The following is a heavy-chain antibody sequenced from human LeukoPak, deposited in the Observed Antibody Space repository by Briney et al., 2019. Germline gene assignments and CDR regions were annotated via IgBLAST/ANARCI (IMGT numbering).Heavy chain of an antibody. CDR3: ARVRYSSGWKYFDY. V-gene: IGHV4-4*02. D-gene: IGHD6-19*01. CDR1: GGSISSSNW. CDR2: IYHSGST. J-gene: IGHJ4*02. Sequence: PSETLSLTCAVSGGSISSSNWWSWVRQPPGKGLEWIGEIYHSGSTNYNPSLKSRVTISVDKSKNQFSLKLSSVTAADTAVYYCARVRYSSGWKYFDYWGQGTLVTVSS.